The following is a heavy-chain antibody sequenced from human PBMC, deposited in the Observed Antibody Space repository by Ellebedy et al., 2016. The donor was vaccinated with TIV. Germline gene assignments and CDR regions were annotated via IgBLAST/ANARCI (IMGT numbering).Heavy chain of an antibody. CDR3: ATDGSYGDYRFPAHAFTM. CDR2: LRQDENEK. Sequence: GGSLRLSCAASGFSFRSYWMSWVRQAPGKGLEWVANLRQDENEKYYLDSVKGRFTISRDNAKNSMYLQMNSLSAEDTAVYYCATDGSYGDYRFPAHAFTMWGQGTMVTVSS. CDR1: GFSFRSYW. V-gene: IGHV3-7*01. J-gene: IGHJ3*02. D-gene: IGHD4-17*01.